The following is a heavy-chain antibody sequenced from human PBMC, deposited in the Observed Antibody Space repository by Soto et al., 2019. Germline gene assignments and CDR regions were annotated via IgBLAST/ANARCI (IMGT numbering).Heavy chain of an antibody. D-gene: IGHD3-10*01. CDR2: VSASNGKT. CDR1: GYIFTTYS. V-gene: IGHV1-18*04. CDR3: AREVFGVQASWFDP. Sequence: ASVKVSCKASGYIFTTYSITWVRQAPGQGLEWMGWVSASNGKTNYAQKFEDRVTMTTDTSTTTAYMGLRSLRSDDTAVYYCAREVFGVQASWFDPWGQGTLVTVSS. J-gene: IGHJ5*02.